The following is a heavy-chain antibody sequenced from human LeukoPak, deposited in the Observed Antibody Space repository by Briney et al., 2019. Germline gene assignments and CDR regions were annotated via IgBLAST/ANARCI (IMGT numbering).Heavy chain of an antibody. CDR2: IYSGGST. J-gene: IGHJ4*02. CDR3: ARDIAYNYDSSGYSYVY. V-gene: IGHV3-53*01. Sequence: GGSLRLSCAASGFIVSSNFMSWLRQAPGKGLEWVAIIYSGGSTHYADSVKGRFTISRDNSKNTLYLQMSSLRAEDTAVYYCARDIAYNYDSSGYSYVYWGQGTLVTVSS. CDR1: GFIVSSNF. D-gene: IGHD3-22*01.